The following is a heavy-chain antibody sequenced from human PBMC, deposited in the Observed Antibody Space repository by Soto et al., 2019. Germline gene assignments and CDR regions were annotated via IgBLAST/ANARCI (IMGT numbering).Heavy chain of an antibody. J-gene: IGHJ6*02. CDR1: GYSFTSYW. V-gene: IGHV5-51*01. Sequence: PGQSLKISCKGSGYSFTSYWIGWVRQMPGKGLEWMGIIYPGDSDARYSPSFQGQVTISADKSISTAYLQWSSLRAEDTAVYYCAREYCTNGVCYFAGYYYYSGMDVWGQGTTVTVSS. CDR2: IYPGDSDA. CDR3: AREYCTNGVCYFAGYYYYSGMDV. D-gene: IGHD2-8*01.